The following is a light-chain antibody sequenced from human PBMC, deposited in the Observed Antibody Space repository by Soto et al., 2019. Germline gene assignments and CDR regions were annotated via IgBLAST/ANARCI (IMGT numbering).Light chain of an antibody. Sequence: EIVLTQSPATLSLSPGERATLSCRASQSVSSYLAWYQQKPGQAPRLLIYDASNRATAIPARFSGSGSGTDFTLTISSLEPEDFAVYYCQQRSNWPPWTFGQATKVEIK. V-gene: IGKV3-11*01. CDR3: QQRSNWPPWT. J-gene: IGKJ1*01. CDR1: QSVSSY. CDR2: DAS.